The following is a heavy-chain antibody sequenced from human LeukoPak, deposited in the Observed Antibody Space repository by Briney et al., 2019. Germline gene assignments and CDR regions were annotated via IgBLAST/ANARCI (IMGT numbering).Heavy chain of an antibody. Sequence: PGGSLRLSCATSGFTFSSYEMNWVRQAPGKGLEWISYITTSGTSTYYADSVKGRFTISRDNGKTALSLQMNSLRAEDTAVYYCAKDSKNYAIDYWGQGTLVTVSS. D-gene: IGHD3-16*01. CDR3: AKDSKNYAIDY. J-gene: IGHJ4*02. CDR2: ITTSGTST. CDR1: GFTFSSYE. V-gene: IGHV3-48*03.